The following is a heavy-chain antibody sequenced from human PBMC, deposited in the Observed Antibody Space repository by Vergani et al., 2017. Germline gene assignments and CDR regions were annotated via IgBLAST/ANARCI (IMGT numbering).Heavy chain of an antibody. J-gene: IGHJ6*03. CDR1: GYTFTGYY. V-gene: IGHV1-2*02. CDR3: SRGLQTNYMDV. D-gene: IGHD4-11*01. Sequence: QVQLVQSGAEVKKPGASVKVSCKASGYTFTGYYMHWVRQAPGQGLEWMGWINPNSGGTNYAQKFQGRVTMTRDTSTSTVYMDLSSLRSEDTAVYFCSRGLQTNYMDVWGKGTTVTVSS. CDR2: INPNSGGT.